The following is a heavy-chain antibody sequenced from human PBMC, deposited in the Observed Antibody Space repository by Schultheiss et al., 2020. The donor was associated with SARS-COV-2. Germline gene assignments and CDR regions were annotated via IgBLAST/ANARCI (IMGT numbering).Heavy chain of an antibody. CDR3: ARDRDSSGYYNLLDY. CDR2: IYYSGST. V-gene: IGHV4-59*01. J-gene: IGHJ4*02. D-gene: IGHD3-22*01. CDR1: GGSISSYY. Sequence: SQTLSLTCTVSGGSISSYYWSWIRQPPGKGLEWIGYIYYSGSTNYNPSLKSRVTISVDTSKNQFSLKLSSVTAADTAVYYCARDRDSSGYYNLLDYWGQGTLVTVSS.